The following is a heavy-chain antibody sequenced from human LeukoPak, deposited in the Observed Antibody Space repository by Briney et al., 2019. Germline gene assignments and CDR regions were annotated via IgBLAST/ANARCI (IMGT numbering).Heavy chain of an antibody. CDR1: GYTFTSYG. Sequence: GASVKVSCKASGYTFTSYGMSWVRQAPGQGLEWMGWISAYNGNTNYAQKLQGRVTMTTDTSTSTAYMELRSLRSDDTAVYYCAAHDYGDYPYYFDYWGQGTLVTVSS. J-gene: IGHJ4*02. CDR2: ISAYNGNT. CDR3: AAHDYGDYPYYFDY. V-gene: IGHV1-18*01. D-gene: IGHD4-17*01.